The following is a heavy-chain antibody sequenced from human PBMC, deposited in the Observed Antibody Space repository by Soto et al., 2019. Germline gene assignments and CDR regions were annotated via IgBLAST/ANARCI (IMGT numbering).Heavy chain of an antibody. CDR3: AKSVRYCLGSSCSPEAFDV. CDR2: ISHDGTNK. Sequence: QVHLVESGGGVVQPGRSLRLSCVASGFSFSDSGMHWVRQAPGKGLEWVAAISHDGTNKYYADSVNDRFTISRDNSKNTLSLQMNSLRTEDKAVYYCAKSVRYCLGSSCSPEAFDVWGPGTQVSVSS. J-gene: IGHJ3*01. D-gene: IGHD2-15*01. V-gene: IGHV3-30*18. CDR1: GFSFSDSG.